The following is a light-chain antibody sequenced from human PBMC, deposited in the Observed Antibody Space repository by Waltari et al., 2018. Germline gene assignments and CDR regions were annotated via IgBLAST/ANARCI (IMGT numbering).Light chain of an antibody. Sequence: ETLMTQSPATLSVSPGERATPSCRASQSVRSNLAWYQQRPGQAPRLLIYGASTRATDIPARFSGSGSGTEFTLTISSLQSEDFAVYYCQQYNDWHTFGQGTKLEIK. CDR1: QSVRSN. V-gene: IGKV3-15*01. CDR2: GAS. J-gene: IGKJ2*01. CDR3: QQYNDWHT.